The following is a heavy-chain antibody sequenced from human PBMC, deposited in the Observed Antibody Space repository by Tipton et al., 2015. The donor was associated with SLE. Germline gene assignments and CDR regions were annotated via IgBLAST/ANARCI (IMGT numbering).Heavy chain of an antibody. V-gene: IGHV4-59*11. J-gene: IGHJ5*02. CDR2: IYNNGNT. CDR1: GASISSHY. D-gene: IGHD2-2*01. CDR3: ARAKRSSTTWGYWFDP. Sequence: GSLRLSCTVSGASISSHYWNWIRQPPGKGLEWIGNIYNNGNTNYNPSLKSRVTISVDTSRNQFFLKLSSVTAADTALYYCARAKRSSTTWGYWFDPWGQGTPATVSS.